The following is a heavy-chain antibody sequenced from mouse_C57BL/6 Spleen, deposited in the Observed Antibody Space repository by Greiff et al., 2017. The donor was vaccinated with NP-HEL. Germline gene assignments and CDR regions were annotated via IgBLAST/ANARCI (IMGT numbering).Heavy chain of an antibody. Sequence: QVQLQQPGAELVMPGASVKLSCKASGYTFTSYWMHWVKPRPGQGLEWIGEIDPSDSYTNYNQKFKGKSTFTVDKSSSTAYMQLSSLTSEDSAVYYCARGFYYDGSSYVGAMDYWGQGTSVTVSS. CDR1: GYTFTSYW. V-gene: IGHV1-69*01. D-gene: IGHD1-1*01. CDR3: ARGFYYDGSSYVGAMDY. CDR2: IDPSDSYT. J-gene: IGHJ4*01.